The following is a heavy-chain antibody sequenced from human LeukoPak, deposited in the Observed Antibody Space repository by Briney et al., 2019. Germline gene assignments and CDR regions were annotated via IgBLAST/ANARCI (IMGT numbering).Heavy chain of an antibody. Sequence: GGSLRLSRAASGFTFSSYAMSWVRQAPGKGLEWVSAISGSGGSTYYADSVKGRFTISRDNSKNTLYLQMNSLRAEDTAVYYCAKRVMVRGVTGWFDPWGQGTLVTVSS. CDR3: AKRVMVRGVTGWFDP. CDR2: ISGSGGST. J-gene: IGHJ5*02. V-gene: IGHV3-23*01. D-gene: IGHD3-10*01. CDR1: GFTFSSYA.